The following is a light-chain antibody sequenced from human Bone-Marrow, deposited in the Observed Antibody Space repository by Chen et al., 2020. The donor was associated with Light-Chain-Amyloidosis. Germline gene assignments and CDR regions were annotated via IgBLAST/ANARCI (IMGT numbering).Light chain of an antibody. Sequence: SYEQTQPPSVSVSPEDKARITCPGDNFQTQYGCWYQQKPGQAPVLGIHRDTERPSGISDRFSGARSGTPATLYSSRAQAEEEADDHCQSAERTGRYEVICGGGSKMIGL. CDR1: NFQTQY. V-gene: IGLV3-25*02. J-gene: IGLJ2*01. CDR3: QSAERTGRYEVI. CDR2: RDT.